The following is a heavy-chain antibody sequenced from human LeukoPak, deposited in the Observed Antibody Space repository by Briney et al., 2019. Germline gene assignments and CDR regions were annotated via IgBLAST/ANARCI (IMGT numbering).Heavy chain of an antibody. D-gene: IGHD4-17*01. V-gene: IGHV3-30*02. J-gene: IGHJ4*02. CDR1: GFRFSYHY. Sequence: GGSLRLSCAASGFRFSYHYMHWVRQAPGKGLEWVAFIRYDGSNKYYADSVKGRFTISRDNSKNTLYLQMNSLRAEDTAVYYCAKDVATVTHYFDYWGQGTLVTVSS. CDR3: AKDVATVTHYFDY. CDR2: IRYDGSNK.